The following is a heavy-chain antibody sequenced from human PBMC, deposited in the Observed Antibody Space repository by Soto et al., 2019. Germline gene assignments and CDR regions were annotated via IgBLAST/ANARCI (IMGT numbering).Heavy chain of an antibody. J-gene: IGHJ4*02. Sequence: GGSLRLSCAASGVTCSGYAMSWLRQAPGKGLEWVSTISATGAYTYSADSVKGRFTISRDNSKNTVYLQMNSLRAEDTAVYYCANKRVSYTSSPGYFDYWGQGMLVTVSS. V-gene: IGHV3-23*01. CDR1: GVTCSGYA. CDR2: ISATGAYT. CDR3: ANKRVSYTSSPGYFDY. D-gene: IGHD6-6*01.